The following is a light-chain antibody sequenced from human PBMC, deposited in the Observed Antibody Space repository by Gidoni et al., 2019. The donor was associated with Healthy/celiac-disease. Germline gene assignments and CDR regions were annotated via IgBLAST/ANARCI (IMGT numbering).Light chain of an antibody. V-gene: IGKV1-39*01. CDR3: QQSYSTPLT. Sequence: DIQIIQSPSSLSASVRDRITIPCRASQTISSYLTWYQQRPGKAPKLLIYAASSLQSGVPSRFSGSGSGTDFTLTISSLQPEDFATYYCQQSYSTPLTFGGGTKVEIK. CDR2: AAS. J-gene: IGKJ4*01. CDR1: QTISSY.